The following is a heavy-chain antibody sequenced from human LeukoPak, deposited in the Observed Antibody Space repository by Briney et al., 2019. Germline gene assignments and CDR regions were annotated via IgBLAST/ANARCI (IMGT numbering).Heavy chain of an antibody. CDR1: GFTFSSYA. CDR3: AKLGGDHKYYYYYMDV. D-gene: IGHD2-21*02. J-gene: IGHJ6*03. V-gene: IGHV3-23*01. CDR2: TSGSGGST. Sequence: GGSLRLSCAASGFTFSSYAMSWVRQAPGKGLEWVSATSGSGGSTYYADSVKGRFTISRDNSKNTLYLQMNSLRAEDTAVYYCAKLGGDHKYYYYYMDVWGKGTTVTVSS.